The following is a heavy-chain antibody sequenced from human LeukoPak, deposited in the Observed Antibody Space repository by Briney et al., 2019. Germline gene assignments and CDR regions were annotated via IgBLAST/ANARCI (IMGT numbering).Heavy chain of an antibody. CDR3: AKVAGYCTPDTCYAFYFAK. V-gene: IGHV4-59*01. J-gene: IGHJ4*02. CDR2: IYHNGNT. D-gene: IGHD2-2*01. Sequence: SGTLSLTCTVSGGSINRYYWSWIRQPPGKGLEWIGDIYHNGNTNSNPSLSSRVTISVDTSKGQVSLKLRSVTAADPAVYYCAKVAGYCTPDTCYAFYFAKWGQGTPVTVSP. CDR1: GGSINRYY.